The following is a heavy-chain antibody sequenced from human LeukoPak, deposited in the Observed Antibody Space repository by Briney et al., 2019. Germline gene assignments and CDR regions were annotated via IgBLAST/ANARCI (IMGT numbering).Heavy chain of an antibody. V-gene: IGHV1-69*04. D-gene: IGHD2-2*01. CDR3: ARDRYCSSTSCYYGMDV. Sequence: ASVKVSCKASGYTFTSYDISWVRQAPGQGLEWMGRIIPILGIANYAQKFQGRVTITADKSTSTAYMELSSLRSEDTAVYYCARDRYCSSTSCYYGMDVWGQGTTVTVSS. CDR2: IIPILGIA. CDR1: GYTFTSYD. J-gene: IGHJ6*02.